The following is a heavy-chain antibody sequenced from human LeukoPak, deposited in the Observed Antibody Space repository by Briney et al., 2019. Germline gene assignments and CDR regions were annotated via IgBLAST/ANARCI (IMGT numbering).Heavy chain of an antibody. J-gene: IGHJ4*02. CDR1: GGSISSYY. V-gene: IGHV4-59*08. CDR3: ARHATRHFDH. Sequence: PSETLSLTCTVSGGSISSYYWSWIRQPPGKGLEWIGYIYYSGSTNYNPSLKSRVTISVDTSKNQFSLKLSSVTAADTAVYYCARHATRHFDHWGQGTLVTVSS. CDR2: IYYSGST.